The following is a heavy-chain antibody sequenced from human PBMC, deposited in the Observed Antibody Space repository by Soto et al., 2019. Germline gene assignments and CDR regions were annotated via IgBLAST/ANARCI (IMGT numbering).Heavy chain of an antibody. CDR3: ARDRGLSPGHFWSDYYYYGMDV. V-gene: IGHV4-59*01. Sequence: PSETLSLTCTVSGGSISSYYWSWIRQPPGKGLEWIGYIYYSGSTNYNPSLKSRVTISVDTSKNQFSLKLSSVTAADTAVYYCARDRGLSPGHFWSDYYYYGMDVWGQGTTVTVSS. D-gene: IGHD3-3*02. CDR2: IYYSGST. CDR1: GGSISSYY. J-gene: IGHJ6*02.